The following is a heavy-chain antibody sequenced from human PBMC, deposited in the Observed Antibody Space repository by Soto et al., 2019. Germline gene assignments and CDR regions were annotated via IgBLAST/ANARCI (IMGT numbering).Heavy chain of an antibody. V-gene: IGHV1-69*01. Sequence: QVQLVQSGAEVKKPGSSVKVSCKASGGTFSSYAISWVRQAPGQGLEWMGGTIPIFGTANYAQKFQGRVTITADESTSTAYMELSSLRSEDTAVYYCARAGCSSTSCSRLADNWFDPWGQGTLVTVSS. CDR3: ARAGCSSTSCSRLADNWFDP. J-gene: IGHJ5*02. CDR1: GGTFSSYA. D-gene: IGHD2-2*01. CDR2: TIPIFGTA.